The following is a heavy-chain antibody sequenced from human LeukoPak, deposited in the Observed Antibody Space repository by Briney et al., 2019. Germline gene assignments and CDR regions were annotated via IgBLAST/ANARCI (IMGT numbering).Heavy chain of an antibody. CDR3: ARDVGVSGLLLDFDY. V-gene: IGHV1-18*01. Sequence: GASVKVSCTTSGYSFNTFGLTWVRQAPGQGLEWLGWISPYNGKTNYAPKVQGRVTLTTDKSARTAYMELRSLRSDDTAVYYCARDVGVSGLLLDFDYWGQGTLVTVSS. CDR1: GYSFNTFG. J-gene: IGHJ4*02. D-gene: IGHD2-21*01. CDR2: ISPYNGKT.